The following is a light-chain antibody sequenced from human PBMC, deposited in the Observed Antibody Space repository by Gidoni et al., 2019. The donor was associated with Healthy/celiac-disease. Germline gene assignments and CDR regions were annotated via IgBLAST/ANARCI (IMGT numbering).Light chain of an antibody. Sequence: DIQITQSPSSLSASVGDRVTITCRASQGISNYLAWYQQKPGKVPKLLIYAASTLQSGVPSRFSGSGSGTDFTLTISSLQPEDVATYYCQKYNSARWTFXQXTKVEIK. J-gene: IGKJ1*01. V-gene: IGKV1-27*01. CDR1: QGISNY. CDR3: QKYNSARWT. CDR2: AAS.